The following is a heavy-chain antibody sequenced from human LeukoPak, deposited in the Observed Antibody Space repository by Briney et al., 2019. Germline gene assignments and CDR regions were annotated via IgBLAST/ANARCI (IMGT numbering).Heavy chain of an antibody. Sequence: SETLSLTCTVSGGSISSYYWSWIRQPPGKGLEWIGYIYYSGSTNYNPSLKSRVTISVDTSKNQFSLKLSSVTAADTAVFYCARDLSGGSCFDIWGQGTMVTVSS. J-gene: IGHJ3*02. CDR3: ARDLSGGSCFDI. V-gene: IGHV4-59*01. CDR1: GGSISSYY. D-gene: IGHD2-15*01. CDR2: IYYSGST.